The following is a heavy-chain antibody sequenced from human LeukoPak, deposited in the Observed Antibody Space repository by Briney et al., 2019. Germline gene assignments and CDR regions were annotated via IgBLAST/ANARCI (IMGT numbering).Heavy chain of an antibody. CDR1: GYTFTSYG. V-gene: IGHV1-18*01. CDR2: ISAYNGNT. Sequence: GASVKASCKASGYTFTSYGISWVRQAPGQGLEWMGWISAYNGNTNYAQKLQGRVTMTTDTSTSTAYMELRSLRSDDTAVYYCARTMDCSGGSCYSLGYWGQGTLVTVSS. J-gene: IGHJ4*02. D-gene: IGHD2-15*01. CDR3: ARTMDCSGGSCYSLGY.